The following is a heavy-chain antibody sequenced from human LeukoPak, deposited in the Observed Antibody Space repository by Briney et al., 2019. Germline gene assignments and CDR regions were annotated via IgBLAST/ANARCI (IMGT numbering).Heavy chain of an antibody. J-gene: IGHJ4*02. Sequence: GGSLRLSCAASGFTFSSYWMHWVRQAPGKGPVWVSRITSDGSSTTYADSVKGRFTISRDNAKNTLYLQMNSLRAEDTAVYYCATPKWELSFYFDYWGQGTLVTVSS. CDR1: GFTFSSYW. CDR2: ITSDGSST. D-gene: IGHD1-26*01. CDR3: ATPKWELSFYFDY. V-gene: IGHV3-74*01.